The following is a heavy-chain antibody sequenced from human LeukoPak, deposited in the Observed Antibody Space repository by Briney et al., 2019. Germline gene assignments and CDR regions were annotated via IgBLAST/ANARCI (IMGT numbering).Heavy chain of an antibody. V-gene: IGHV4-34*01. J-gene: IGHJ4*02. D-gene: IGHD6-19*01. CDR1: GDSFSNYF. CDR3: ARGGGVAVADYFFDS. CDR2: INHSGST. Sequence: PSETLSLTCAVYGDSFSNYFWSWIRQPPGKGLDRIGEINHSGSTNYNPSLKSRVTVSVDTAKNQVSLELTSVTAADTAVYFCARGGGVAVADYFFDSWGQGTLVTVSS.